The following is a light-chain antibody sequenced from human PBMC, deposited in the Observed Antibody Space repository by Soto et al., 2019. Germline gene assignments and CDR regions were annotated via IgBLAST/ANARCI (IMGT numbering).Light chain of an antibody. CDR1: SSNIGNNY. Sequence: QSVLTQPPSVSAAPGQKVTISCSGSSSNIGNNYVSWYQQLPGTAPKLLVYENNKRPSGIPDRFSGSKSGTSATLGITGLQTGDEADYYCGTWDSSLSGVFGGGTKVTFL. CDR2: ENN. V-gene: IGLV1-51*02. J-gene: IGLJ2*01. CDR3: GTWDSSLSGV.